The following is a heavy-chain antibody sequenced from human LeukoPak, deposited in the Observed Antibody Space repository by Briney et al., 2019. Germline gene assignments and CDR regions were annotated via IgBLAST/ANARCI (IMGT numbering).Heavy chain of an antibody. CDR3: ARGMDRYSEIDY. J-gene: IGHJ4*02. CDR2: FDPEDGET. D-gene: IGHD6-13*01. V-gene: IGHV1-24*01. Sequence: ASVKVSCKVSGYTLTELSMHWVRQAPGKGLEWMGGFDPEDGETIYAQKFQGRVTMTEDTSTDTAYMELSSLRSEDTAVYYCARGMDRYSEIDYWGQGTLVTVSS. CDR1: GYTLTELS.